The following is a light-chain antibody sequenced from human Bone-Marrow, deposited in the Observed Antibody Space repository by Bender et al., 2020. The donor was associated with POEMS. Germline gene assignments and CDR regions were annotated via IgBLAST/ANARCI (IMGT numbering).Light chain of an antibody. V-gene: IGLV1-44*01. Sequence: QSVLTQPPSVSGTPGQRVTISCSGSGSNIGGYPVNWYQQLPGTAPRLLIYTNNERPSGVPDRFSGSKSGTSASLAITGLQSDDEAIYFCGEWDASLNGWVFGGGTKLTVL. CDR2: TNN. CDR3: GEWDASLNGWV. CDR1: GSNIGGYP. J-gene: IGLJ3*02.